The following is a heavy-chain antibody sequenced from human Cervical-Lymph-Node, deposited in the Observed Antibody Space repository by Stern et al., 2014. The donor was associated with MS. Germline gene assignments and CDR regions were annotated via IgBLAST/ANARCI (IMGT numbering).Heavy chain of an antibody. J-gene: IGHJ4*02. CDR1: GFTFSSYA. D-gene: IGHD3-22*01. Sequence: VQLVQSGGGLVQPGGSLRLSCAASGFTFSSYAMSWVRQAPGKGLEWVSAISGSGGSTSYADSVKGRFTISRDNSKNTLYLQMNSLRAEDTAVYYCAKDRRYYDSSGYYGLDYWGQGTLVTVSS. V-gene: IGHV3-23*04. CDR2: ISGSGGST. CDR3: AKDRRYYDSSGYYGLDY.